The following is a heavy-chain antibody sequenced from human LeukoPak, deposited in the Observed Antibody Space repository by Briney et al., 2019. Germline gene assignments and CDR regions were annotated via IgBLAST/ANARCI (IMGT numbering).Heavy chain of an antibody. Sequence: SVKVSCKASGGTFSSYAISWVRQTPGQGLEWMGGIIPIFGTANYAQRFQGRVTITADESTSTAYMELSSLRSEDTAVYYCATYCSGGSCYSHTKYFQHCGQGTLVTVSS. J-gene: IGHJ1*01. D-gene: IGHD2-15*01. V-gene: IGHV1-69*13. CDR2: IIPIFGTA. CDR3: ATYCSGGSCYSHTKYFQH. CDR1: GGTFSSYA.